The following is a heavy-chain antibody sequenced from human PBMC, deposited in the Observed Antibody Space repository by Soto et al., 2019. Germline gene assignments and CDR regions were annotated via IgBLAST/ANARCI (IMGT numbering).Heavy chain of an antibody. D-gene: IGHD1-26*01. V-gene: IGHV3-7*01. Sequence: GGSLRLSCAASGFIFNSRYMSWVRQAPGKGLEWVANINQDGSDKRCVDSVKGRFTISRDNARNSLYLQMNSLRVEDTAVYYCARVDIGSYDYWGQGALVTVSS. J-gene: IGHJ4*02. CDR3: ARVDIGSYDY. CDR1: GFIFNSRY. CDR2: INQDGSDK.